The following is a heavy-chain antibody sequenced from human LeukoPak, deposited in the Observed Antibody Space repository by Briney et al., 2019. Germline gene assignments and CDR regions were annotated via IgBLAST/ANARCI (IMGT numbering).Heavy chain of an antibody. D-gene: IGHD6-13*01. Sequence: GGSLRLSCAASGFTVSSNYMSWVRQAPGEGLEWVSVIYSGGSTYYADSVKGRFTISRDNSKNTLYLQMNSLRAEDPAVYYCARDDIAAAGNIDYWAREPWSPSPQ. V-gene: IGHV3-66*02. CDR1: GFTVSSNY. J-gene: IGHJ4*02. CDR3: ARDDIAAAGNIDY. CDR2: IYSGGST.